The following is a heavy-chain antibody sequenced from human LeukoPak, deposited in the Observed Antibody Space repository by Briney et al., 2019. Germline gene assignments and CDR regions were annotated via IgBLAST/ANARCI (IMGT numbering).Heavy chain of an antibody. CDR2: IYYSGST. V-gene: IGHV4-30-4*01. J-gene: IGHJ4*02. CDR1: GASISSGDYY. CDR3: ARGRGVPNYYDSSGYYPADY. D-gene: IGHD3-22*01. Sequence: PSETLSLTCTVSGASISSGDYYWSWIRQPPGKGLECIGHIYYSGSTYYNPSLKSRVTISVDTSKNQFSLKLSSVTAADTAVYYCARGRGVPNYYDSSGYYPADYWGQGTLVTVSS.